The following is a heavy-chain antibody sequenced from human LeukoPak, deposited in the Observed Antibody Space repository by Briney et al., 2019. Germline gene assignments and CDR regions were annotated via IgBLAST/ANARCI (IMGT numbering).Heavy chain of an antibody. V-gene: IGHV1-69*05. CDR3: AGTSYYDSSGYYYVGYYFDY. CDR1: GGTFSSYA. D-gene: IGHD3-22*01. CDR2: IIPIFGTA. Sequence: SVKVSCKASGGTFSSYAISWVRQAPGQGLEWMGRIIPIFGTANYAQKFQGRVTITTDESTSTAYMELSSLRSEDTAVYYCAGTSYYDSSGYYYVGYYFDYWGQGTLVTVSS. J-gene: IGHJ4*02.